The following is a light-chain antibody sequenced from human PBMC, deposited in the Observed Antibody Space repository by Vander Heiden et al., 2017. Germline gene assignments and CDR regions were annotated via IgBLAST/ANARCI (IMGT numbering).Light chain of an antibody. J-gene: IGLJ2*01. CDR3: NSRDSSGNHLRV. V-gene: IGLV3-19*01. Sequence: SSELTQDPAVSVALGQTVRITCQGDSLRSYYASWYQQKPGQAPVLVIYGKNNRPSGIPDLFSGSSSGNTASLTITGAQAEDEADYYCNSRDSSGNHLRVFGGGTKLTVL. CDR1: SLRSYY. CDR2: GKN.